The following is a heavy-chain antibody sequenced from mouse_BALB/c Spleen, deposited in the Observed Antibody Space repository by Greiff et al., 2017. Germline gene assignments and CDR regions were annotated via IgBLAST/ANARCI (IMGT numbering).Heavy chain of an antibody. Sequence: VQLQQSGAELVKPGASVKLSCKASGYTFTSYYMYWVKQRPGQGIEWIGEINPSNGGTNFNEKFKSKATLTVDKSSSTAYMQLSSLTSEDSAVYYCTRMGADYWGQGTTLTVSS. CDR1: GYTFTSYY. V-gene: IGHV1S81*02. J-gene: IGHJ2*01. CDR3: TRMGADY. CDR2: INPSNGGT.